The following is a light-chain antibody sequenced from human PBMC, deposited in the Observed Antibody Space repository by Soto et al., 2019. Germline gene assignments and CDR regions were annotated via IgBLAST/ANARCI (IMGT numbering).Light chain of an antibody. J-gene: IGKJ4*01. V-gene: IGKV3-20*01. CDR1: QSVSSY. CDR3: QQYGSSPLH. Sequence: EIVLTQSPATLSVSPGERVTLSCRASQSVSSYLAWYQQKPGQPPRLLIYGASTRATGIPARFSGSGSGTDFTLTISRLEPEDFAVYYCQQYGSSPLHFGGGTKVDIK. CDR2: GAS.